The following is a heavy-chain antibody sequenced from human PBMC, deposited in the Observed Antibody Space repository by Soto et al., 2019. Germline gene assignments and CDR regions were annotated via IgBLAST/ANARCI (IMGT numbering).Heavy chain of an antibody. CDR2: ISYDGSNK. CDR1: GFTFSSYA. D-gene: IGHD3-22*01. J-gene: IGHJ4*02. CDR3: ARDLAHYYDSSVYLDY. V-gene: IGHV3-30-3*01. Sequence: QVQLVESGGGVVQPGRSLRLSCAASGFTFSSYAMHWVRQAPGKGLEWVAVISYDGSNKYYADSVKGRFTISRDNSKNTLYLQMNSLRAEDTAVYYWARDLAHYYDSSVYLDYWGQGTLATVSS.